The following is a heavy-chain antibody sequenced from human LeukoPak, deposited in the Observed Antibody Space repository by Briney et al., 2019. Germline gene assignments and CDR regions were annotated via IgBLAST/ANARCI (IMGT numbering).Heavy chain of an antibody. V-gene: IGHV3-11*06. CDR3: ARFFPGGKEY. D-gene: IGHD3-16*01. Sequence: GGSLRLSCAAARFIFSVYSMSCIRQAPGKGLEWVPYISSSSSYTNYADSVKGRFTISRDNAKNSLYLQMNSLTAEDTAVYYCARFFPGGKEYWGQGTLVTVSS. CDR2: ISSSSSYT. J-gene: IGHJ4*02. CDR1: RFIFSVYS.